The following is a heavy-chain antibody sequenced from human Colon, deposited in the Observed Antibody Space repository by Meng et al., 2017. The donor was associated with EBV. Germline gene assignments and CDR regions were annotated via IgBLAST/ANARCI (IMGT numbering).Heavy chain of an antibody. CDR3: ARRPTGIDY. D-gene: IGHD2-8*02. V-gene: IGHV4-34*12. J-gene: IGHJ4*02. CDR2: IIHGGSP. Sequence: QGHLPQWVAGLLKPSETLSLTCAVNGGSLSGAYWNWIRQPPGKGLEWIGEIIHGGSPSYNPSLKSRVTISIDTSKNQLSLMLSSVTAADTAVYYCARRPTGIDYWGQGTLVTVSS. CDR1: GGSLSGAY.